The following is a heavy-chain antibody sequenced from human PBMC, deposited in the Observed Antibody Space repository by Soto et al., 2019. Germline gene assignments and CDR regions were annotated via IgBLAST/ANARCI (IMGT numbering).Heavy chain of an antibody. D-gene: IGHD3-10*01. V-gene: IGHV3-33*01. CDR2: IWYDGTKK. CDR3: ARSYGSGSRPYGAVDH. J-gene: IGHJ4*02. Sequence: PWGSLRLSCAASGFTFSSYGMHWVRQAPGKGLEWVAVIWYDGTKKYYADSVKGRFSISRDNSKNALYLEMNSLRAEDTAMYYCARSYGSGSRPYGAVDHWGKGTLVTVSS. CDR1: GFTFSSYG.